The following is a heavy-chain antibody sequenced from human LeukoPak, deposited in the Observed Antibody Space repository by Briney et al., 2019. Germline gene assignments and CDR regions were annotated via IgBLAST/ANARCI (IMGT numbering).Heavy chain of an antibody. CDR1: QFTFDDYG. CDR2: ITWNGGNT. D-gene: IGHD2-21*02. J-gene: IGHJ5*02. Sequence: PGGSLRLSCAASQFTFDDYGMNWVRQAPGKGLEWVSGITWNGGNTGYADSVKGRFTISRDNAKRYLYLQMDSLRAEDTAFYYCPRSHINGDFKNWFDPWGQGTLVIVSS. V-gene: IGHV3-20*04. CDR3: PRSHINGDFKNWFDP.